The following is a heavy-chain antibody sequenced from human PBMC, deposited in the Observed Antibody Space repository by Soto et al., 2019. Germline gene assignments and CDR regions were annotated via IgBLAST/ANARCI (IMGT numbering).Heavy chain of an antibody. CDR3: ARDFGSQGYGVDG. Sequence: PSETLSLGFTGSGGSIARGGYYGRRIQQHPGKGLEWLAYMYHSGTTYDNPSLKSRATRSIDTSNNQFSLKLRSVTAADTAVYYCARDFGSQGYGVDGWGEGSTV. CDR2: MYHSGTT. V-gene: IGHV4-31*03. J-gene: IGHJ6*02. D-gene: IGHD3-10*01. CDR1: GGSIARGGYY.